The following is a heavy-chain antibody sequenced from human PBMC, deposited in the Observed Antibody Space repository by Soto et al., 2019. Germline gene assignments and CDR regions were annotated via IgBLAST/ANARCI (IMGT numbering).Heavy chain of an antibody. Sequence: SETLSLTCNVSGGSISSYYWNWIRQPPGKGLEWIGCISYSGTTNYKSSLRSRLTISVDTSKNQFSLRVSSVTAADTAAYYCAGQHTSSPFFAYWGQGALVTVSS. D-gene: IGHD2-2*01. J-gene: IGHJ4*02. CDR1: GGSISSYY. CDR3: AGQHTSSPFFAY. CDR2: ISYSGTT. V-gene: IGHV4-59*01.